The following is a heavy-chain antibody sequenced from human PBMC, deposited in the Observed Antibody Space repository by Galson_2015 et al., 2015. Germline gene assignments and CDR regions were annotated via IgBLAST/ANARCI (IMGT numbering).Heavy chain of an antibody. CDR2: ISAYNGNT. J-gene: IGHJ4*02. Sequence: SVKVSCKASGYTFTSYGISWVRQAPGQGLEWMGWISAYNGNTNYAQKLQGRVTMTTDTSTSTAYMELRSLRSDDTAVYYCARPASYYKVYYFDYWGQGTLVTVSS. CDR1: GYTFTSYG. CDR3: ARPASYYKVYYFDY. D-gene: IGHD3-10*01. V-gene: IGHV1-18*01.